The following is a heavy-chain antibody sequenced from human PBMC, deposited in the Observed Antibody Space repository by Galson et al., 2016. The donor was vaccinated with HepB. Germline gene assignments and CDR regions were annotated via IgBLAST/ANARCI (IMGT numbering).Heavy chain of an antibody. J-gene: IGHJ4*02. V-gene: IGHV4-39*01. CDR1: GVSISSTTYY. CDR2: VYFSGST. Sequence: ETLSLTCSVSGVSISSTTYYWDWIRQPPGKGLEWIGSVYFSGSTYCNPSLKSRVTISADMSKNDFSLNLSSVTAADTAVYFCARHRGSSYGFDYWGQGALVTVSS. CDR3: ARHRGSSYGFDY. D-gene: IGHD5-18*01.